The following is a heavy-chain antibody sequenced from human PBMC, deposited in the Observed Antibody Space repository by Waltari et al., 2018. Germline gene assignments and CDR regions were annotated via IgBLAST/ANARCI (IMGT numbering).Heavy chain of an antibody. Sequence: QLQLQESGPGLVKPSETLSLTCTVSGGSISSNSYYWGWIRQPPGKGLEWIGSIYYSGSTNYNPSLKSRVTISVDTSKNQFSLKLNSVTAADTAVYYCARRSGSYSSTYYYYYGMDVWGQGTTVTVSS. CDR1: GGSISSNSYY. D-gene: IGHD6-13*01. V-gene: IGHV4-39*01. CDR3: ARRSGSYSSTYYYYYGMDV. CDR2: IYYSGST. J-gene: IGHJ6*02.